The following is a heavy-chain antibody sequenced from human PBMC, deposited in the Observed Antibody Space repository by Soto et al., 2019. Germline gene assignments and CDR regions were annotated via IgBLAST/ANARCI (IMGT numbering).Heavy chain of an antibody. CDR1: GFTFSDYY. Sequence: QVQLVESGGGLVKPGGSLRLSCAAAGFTFSDYYMSWIRQAQGKGLEWVSYISSSSSYTNYADSVKGRFTISRDNAKNSLYLQMNSLRAEDTAVYYCARGCGSGWDSNWFDPWGQGTLVTVSS. CDR2: ISSSSSYT. V-gene: IGHV3-11*06. J-gene: IGHJ5*02. D-gene: IGHD6-19*01. CDR3: ARGCGSGWDSNWFDP.